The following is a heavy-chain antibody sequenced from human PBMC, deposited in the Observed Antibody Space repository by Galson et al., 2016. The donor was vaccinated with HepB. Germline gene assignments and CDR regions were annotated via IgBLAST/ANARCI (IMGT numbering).Heavy chain of an antibody. D-gene: IGHD4-17*01. J-gene: IGHJ4*02. CDR2: ISGHGGSA. V-gene: IGHV3-23*01. CDR1: GFSFGSYT. CDR3: AKDGGRQSSVTRFDY. Sequence: SLRLSCAASGFSFGSYTMSWVRQAPGKGLEWVSGISGHGGSAWYADSVKGRFTVSRDNSNNTLYLQMNSLRADDTAVYYCAKDGGRQSSVTRFDYWGQGSLVAVSS.